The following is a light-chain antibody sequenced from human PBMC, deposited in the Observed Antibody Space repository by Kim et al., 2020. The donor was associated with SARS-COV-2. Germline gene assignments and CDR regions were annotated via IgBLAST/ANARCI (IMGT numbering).Light chain of an antibody. J-gene: IGLJ1*01. Sequence: SATMLCHGTSSDVGGYTFAPGYQQHPGRAPKLMIYEVSKRTSGVPDRFSGSTSGNTASLTVSGLQAEDEADYYCSSYAGSNNYVFGTGTKVTVL. CDR2: EVS. CDR1: SSDVGGYTF. CDR3: SSYAGSNNYV. V-gene: IGLV2-8*01.